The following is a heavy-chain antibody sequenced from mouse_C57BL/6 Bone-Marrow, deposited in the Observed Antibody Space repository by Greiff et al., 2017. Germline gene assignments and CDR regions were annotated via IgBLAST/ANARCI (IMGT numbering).Heavy chain of an antibody. Sequence: DVQLVESGGGLVKPGGSLKLSCAASGFTFSDYGMHWARQAPEKGLEWVAYISSGGSTIYYADTVKGRFTISRDNAKNTRFLQMTSLRSEDTAMYYCARGLRRYAMDYWGQGTSVTGSS. V-gene: IGHV5-17*01. J-gene: IGHJ4*01. CDR1: GFTFSDYG. D-gene: IGHD2-4*01. CDR3: ARGLRRYAMDY. CDR2: ISSGGSTI.